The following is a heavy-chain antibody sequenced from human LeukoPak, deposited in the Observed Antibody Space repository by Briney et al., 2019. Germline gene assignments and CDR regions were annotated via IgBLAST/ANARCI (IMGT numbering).Heavy chain of an antibody. D-gene: IGHD1-20*01. Sequence: PSETLSLTCTVSGDTISSSSYYWGWLRQPPGKGLEWIGSMYYSGSTFYNPSLKSRATISVDTSKKQYSLKLSSVTAADTAVYYCAKIITGTAVGSFDYWGQGTLVTVSS. CDR2: MYYSGST. J-gene: IGHJ4*02. CDR1: GDTISSSSYY. CDR3: AKIITGTAVGSFDY. V-gene: IGHV4-39*01.